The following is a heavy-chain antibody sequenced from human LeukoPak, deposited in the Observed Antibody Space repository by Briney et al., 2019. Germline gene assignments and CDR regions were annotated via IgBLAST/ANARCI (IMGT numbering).Heavy chain of an antibody. CDR3: ARVASDSSGWYHFDY. D-gene: IGHD6-19*01. CDR2: IYGGGST. Sequence: GGSLRLSCAASGFTVSSNYMGWVRQAPGKGLEWVSVIYGGGSTNYGDSVKGRFTISRDNSKNTLYLQMNSLTTYDTAVYYCARVASDSSGWYHFDYWGQGTLVTVSS. V-gene: IGHV3-53*01. CDR1: GFTVSSNY. J-gene: IGHJ4*02.